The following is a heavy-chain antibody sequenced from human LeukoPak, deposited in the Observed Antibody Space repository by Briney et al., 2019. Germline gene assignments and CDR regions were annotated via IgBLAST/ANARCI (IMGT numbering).Heavy chain of an antibody. J-gene: IGHJ4*02. V-gene: IGHV3-30*18. D-gene: IGHD7-27*01. CDR1: GFTFSSYG. CDR2: ISYDGSNK. Sequence: GGSLRLSCAASGFTFSSYGMHWVRQAPGKGLEWVAVISYDGSNKYYADSVKGRFTISRDNSKNTPYLQMNSLRAEDTAVYYCAKGKWGHEYYFDYWGQGTLVTVSS. CDR3: AKGKWGHEYYFDY.